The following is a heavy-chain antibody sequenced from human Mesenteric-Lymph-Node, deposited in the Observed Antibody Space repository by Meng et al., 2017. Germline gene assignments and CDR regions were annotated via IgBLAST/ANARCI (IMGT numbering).Heavy chain of an antibody. CDR3: ARGFLSFVRVFDY. CDR1: GDSISSDIW. CDR2: VYHRGDT. V-gene: IGHV4-4*02. J-gene: IGHJ4*02. Sequence: VQLQESGPGLVKPSQTLSLTCTVSGDSISSDIWWSWVRQPPGKGLEWIGEVYHRGDTNYNPSLKSRVVISVDRSKNQFSLKLSSVTAADTAVYYCARGFLSFVRVFDYWGQGTLVTVSS. D-gene: IGHD2/OR15-2a*01.